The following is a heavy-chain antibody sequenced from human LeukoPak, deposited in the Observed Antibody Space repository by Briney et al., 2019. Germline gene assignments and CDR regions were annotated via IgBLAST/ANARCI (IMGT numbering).Heavy chain of an antibody. V-gene: IGHV3-74*01. J-gene: IGHJ4*02. CDR3: ARLAAAGYFDY. CDR1: GFTFSSYG. D-gene: IGHD6-13*01. Sequence: QSGGSLRLSCAASGFTFSSYGMHWVRQAPGKGLVWVSRINSDGSSTSYADSVKGRFTISRDNAKNSLYLQMNSLRAEDTAVYYCARLAAAGYFDYWGQGTLVTVSS. CDR2: INSDGSST.